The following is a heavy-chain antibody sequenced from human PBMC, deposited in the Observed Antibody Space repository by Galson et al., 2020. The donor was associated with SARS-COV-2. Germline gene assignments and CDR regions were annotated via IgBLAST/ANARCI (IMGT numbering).Heavy chain of an antibody. CDR3: ARRTYYGSVSTYWFGA. V-gene: IGHV4-39*01. CDR1: GGSISSSSHY. Sequence: LETLSLTCTVSGGSISSSSHYWGWIRQPPGKGLECVGFIYYSGSTFYNPSLKSRATISVDTSKNQFSLKLSSVTAADTAIYYCARRTYYGSVSTYWFGAWGQGTLVTVSS. CDR2: IYYSGST. D-gene: IGHD3-10*01. J-gene: IGHJ5*02.